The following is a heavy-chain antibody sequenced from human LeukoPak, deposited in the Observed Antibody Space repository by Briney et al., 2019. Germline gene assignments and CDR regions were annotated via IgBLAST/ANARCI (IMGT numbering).Heavy chain of an antibody. J-gene: IGHJ4*02. V-gene: IGHV4-39*07. CDR1: GGSIRSSSYY. Sequence: SETLSLTCTVSGGSIRSSSYYWGWIRQPPGKGLEWIGSISYSGSTNYNPSLKSRVTISVDTSKNQFSLKLSSVTAADTAVYYCARVGAAFDYWGQGTLVTVSS. CDR2: ISYSGST. CDR3: ARVGAAFDY. D-gene: IGHD1-26*01.